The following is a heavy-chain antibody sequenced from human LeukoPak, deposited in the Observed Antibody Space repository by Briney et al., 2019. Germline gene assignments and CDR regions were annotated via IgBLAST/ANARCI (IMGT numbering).Heavy chain of an antibody. Sequence: GGSLRLSCAACGFTFSAYSMNWVRQAPGKGPEWLSYIGRGSSGIYYADSVQGRFTISRDDDKNSLYLQMYSLRVEDTAIYYCAREHSYIYGSQYFDLWGRGALVTVSS. CDR3: AREHSYIYGSQYFDL. D-gene: IGHD5-18*01. V-gene: IGHV3-48*01. CDR2: IGRGSSGI. CDR1: GFTFSAYS. J-gene: IGHJ2*01.